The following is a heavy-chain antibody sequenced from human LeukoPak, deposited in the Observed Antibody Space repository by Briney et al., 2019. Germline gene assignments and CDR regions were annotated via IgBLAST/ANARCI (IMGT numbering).Heavy chain of an antibody. CDR1: GFSFSRYG. D-gene: IGHD3-22*01. Sequence: GGSLRLSCAASGFSFSRYGMKWVRQAPGKGLEWLSYIRSSDSTTYYADSVKGRFTISRDNAKNSLYLQMDSLRVEDTAVYYCAKRADSSAHSSDHWGQGTLVTVSS. CDR2: IRSSDSTT. CDR3: AKRADSSAHSSDH. J-gene: IGHJ4*02. V-gene: IGHV3-48*04.